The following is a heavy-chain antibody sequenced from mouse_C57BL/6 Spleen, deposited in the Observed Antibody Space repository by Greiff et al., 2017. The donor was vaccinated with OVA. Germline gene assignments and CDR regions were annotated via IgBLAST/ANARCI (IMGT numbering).Heavy chain of an antibody. Sequence: PLQQSGPELVKPGASVKISCKASGYAFSSSWMNWVKQRPGKGLEWIGRIYPGDGDTNYNGKFKGKATLTADKYSSTAYMQLSSLTSEDSAVYFCARTVTGTWYFDVWGTGTTVTVSS. CDR1: GYAFSSSW. V-gene: IGHV1-82*01. CDR3: ARTVTGTWYFDV. D-gene: IGHD4-1*01. J-gene: IGHJ1*03. CDR2: IYPGDGDT.